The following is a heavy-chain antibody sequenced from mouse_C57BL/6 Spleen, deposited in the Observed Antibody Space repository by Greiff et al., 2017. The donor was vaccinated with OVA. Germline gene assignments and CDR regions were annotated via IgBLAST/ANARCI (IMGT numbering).Heavy chain of an antibody. D-gene: IGHD2-4*01. V-gene: IGHV3-6*01. J-gene: IGHJ3*01. CDR2: ISYDGSN. Sequence: EVQLVESGPGLVKPSQSLSLTCSVTGYSITSGYYWNWIRQFPGNKLEWMGYISYDGSNNYNPSLKNRISITRDTSKNQFFLKLNSVTTEDTATYYCARNDYDGFADWGQGTLVTVSA. CDR1: GYSITSGYY. CDR3: ARNDYDGFAD.